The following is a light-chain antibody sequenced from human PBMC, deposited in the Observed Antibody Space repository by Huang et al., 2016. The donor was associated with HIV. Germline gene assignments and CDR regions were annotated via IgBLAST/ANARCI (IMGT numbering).Light chain of an antibody. J-gene: IGKJ5*01. CDR2: AAS. Sequence: DIQMTQSPSSLSASVGDRVTITCRASQTISNYLNWYQQRPGRAPKLLIYAASTLQTGFPTRFRGSGSGTDFTLTISSLQPGDFAAYYCQQSHSNPITFGQGTRLEIK. CDR3: QQSHSNPIT. CDR1: QTISNY. V-gene: IGKV1-39*01.